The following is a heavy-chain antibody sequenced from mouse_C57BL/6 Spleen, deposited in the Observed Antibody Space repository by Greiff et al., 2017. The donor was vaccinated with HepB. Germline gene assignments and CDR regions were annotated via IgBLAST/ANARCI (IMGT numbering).Heavy chain of an antibody. CDR1: GFTFSDYG. Sequence: EVKLMESGGGLVKPGGSLKLSCAASGFTFSDYGMHWVRQAPEKGLEWVAYISSGSSTIYYADTVKGRFTISRDNAKNTLFLQMTSLRSEDTAMYYCAREGSNYLYYYAMDYWGQGTSVTVSS. J-gene: IGHJ4*01. CDR3: AREGSNYLYYYAMDY. D-gene: IGHD2-5*01. CDR2: ISSGSSTI. V-gene: IGHV5-17*01.